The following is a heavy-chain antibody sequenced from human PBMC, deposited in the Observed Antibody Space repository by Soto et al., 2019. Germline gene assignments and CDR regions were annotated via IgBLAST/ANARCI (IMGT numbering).Heavy chain of an antibody. CDR3: ASGKTYYDFWSGYGDY. V-gene: IGHV1-3*01. CDR1: GYTFTSYA. CDR2: INAGNGNT. Sequence: GASVKVSCKASGYTFTSYAMHWVRQAPGQRLEWMGWINAGNGNTKYSQKFQGRVTITRDTSASTAYMELSSLRSEDTAVYYCASGKTYYDFWSGYGDYWGQGTLVTVSS. J-gene: IGHJ4*02. D-gene: IGHD3-3*01.